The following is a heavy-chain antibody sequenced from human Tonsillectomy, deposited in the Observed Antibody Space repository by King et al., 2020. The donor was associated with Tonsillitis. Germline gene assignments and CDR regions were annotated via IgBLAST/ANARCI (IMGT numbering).Heavy chain of an antibody. D-gene: IGHD2/OR15-2a*01. Sequence: LQLQESGGGVVQPGRSLRLSCAASGFTFSSYGMHWVRQAPGKGLEWVAGISYDGSNKYYADSVKGRFTISRDNSKNTVYLQMNSLRAEDTAVYYCAKDWRNIPYYYGMDVWGQGTTVTVSS. CDR2: ISYDGSNK. CDR1: GFTFSSYG. CDR3: AKDWRNIPYYYGMDV. J-gene: IGHJ6*02. V-gene: IGHV3-30*18.